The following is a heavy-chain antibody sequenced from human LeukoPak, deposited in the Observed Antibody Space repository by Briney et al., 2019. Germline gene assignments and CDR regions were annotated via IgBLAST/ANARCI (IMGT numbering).Heavy chain of an antibody. Sequence: SETLSLTCTVSGGSISSSSYYWGWIRQPPGKGLEWIGRIYTSGTDYNPSLKSRVTMSVDTSKNQFSLKLSSVTAADTAVYYCARAGTDGYSHFDYWGQGTLVTVSS. CDR2: IYTSGT. J-gene: IGHJ4*02. CDR3: ARAGTDGYSHFDY. D-gene: IGHD3-22*01. V-gene: IGHV4-39*07. CDR1: GGSISSSSYY.